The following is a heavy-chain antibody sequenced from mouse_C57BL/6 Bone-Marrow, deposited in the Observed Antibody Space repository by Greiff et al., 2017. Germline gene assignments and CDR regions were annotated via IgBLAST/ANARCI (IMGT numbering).Heavy chain of an antibody. D-gene: IGHD1-1*01. CDR3: TRDITTVRYFDV. Sequence: EVHLVESGEGLVKPGGSLKLSCAASGFTFSSYAMSWVRQTPEKRLEWVAYISSGGDYIYYADTVKGRFTISRDNARNTLYLQMSSLKSEDTAMYYCTRDITTVRYFDVWGTGTTVTVSS. V-gene: IGHV5-9-1*02. CDR1: GFTFSSYA. CDR2: ISSGGDYI. J-gene: IGHJ1*03.